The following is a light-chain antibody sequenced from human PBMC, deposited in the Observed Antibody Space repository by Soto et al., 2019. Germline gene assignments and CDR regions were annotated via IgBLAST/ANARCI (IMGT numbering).Light chain of an antibody. Sequence: DFQMTQSPSSLSASVGDRVTMTCRASQNINNWIAWYQQKPGKAPKFLIYDASTLESGVPSRFSGSGFGTEFSLTISSLQPDDFGSYYCQHMRTFGQGTKWIS. V-gene: IGKV1-5*01. CDR1: QNINNW. CDR3: QHMRT. CDR2: DAS. J-gene: IGKJ1*01.